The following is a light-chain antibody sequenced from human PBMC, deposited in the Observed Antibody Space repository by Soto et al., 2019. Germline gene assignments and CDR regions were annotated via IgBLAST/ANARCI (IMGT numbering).Light chain of an antibody. CDR2: AES. Sequence: AIRMTQSPSSLSASTGDRVTITCRASQGISSYLAWYQQKPGKTPKLLTYAESTLQSGVPSRFSGSGSETDFTLTISCLQSEDFATYYCQQYYSYPAYTFGQGTKLEIK. V-gene: IGKV1-8*01. CDR3: QQYYSYPAYT. CDR1: QGISSY. J-gene: IGKJ2*01.